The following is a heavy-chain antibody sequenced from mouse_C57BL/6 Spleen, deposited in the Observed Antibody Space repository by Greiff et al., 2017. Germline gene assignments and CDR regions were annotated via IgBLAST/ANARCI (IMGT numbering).Heavy chain of an antibody. Sequence: VQLQQSGAELVRPGTSVKVSCKASGYAFTNYLIEWVKQRPGQGLEWIGVINPGSGGTNYNEKFKGKATLTADKSSSTAYMQLSSLTSEDSAVYICARSRYYGSSHYAMDYWGQGTSVTVSS. CDR1: GYAFTNYL. D-gene: IGHD1-1*01. J-gene: IGHJ4*01. V-gene: IGHV1-54*01. CDR2: INPGSGGT. CDR3: ARSRYYGSSHYAMDY.